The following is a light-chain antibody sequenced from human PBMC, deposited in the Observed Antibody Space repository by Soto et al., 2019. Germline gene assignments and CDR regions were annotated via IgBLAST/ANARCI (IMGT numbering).Light chain of an antibody. V-gene: IGLV3-21*02. CDR2: DDN. CDR3: QVWDGSSEHYV. CDR1: QIGDKS. J-gene: IGLJ1*01. Sequence: SYELTQPPSVSVAPGQTARISCGGNQIGDKSVHWYQQRPGQAPVLVVHDDNDRPSGIPERFSGSNSGNTATLTISRVEAGDEADYYCQVWDGSSEHYVFGTGTKLTVL.